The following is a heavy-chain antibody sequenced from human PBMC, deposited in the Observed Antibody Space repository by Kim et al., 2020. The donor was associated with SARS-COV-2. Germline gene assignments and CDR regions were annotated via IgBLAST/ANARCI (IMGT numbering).Heavy chain of an antibody. CDR2: ISYDGSNK. V-gene: IGHV3-30*18. CDR3: AKDLGYCSGGSCYSALDY. CDR1: GFTFSSYG. J-gene: IGHJ4*02. Sequence: GGSLRLSCAASGFTFSSYGMHWLRQAPGKGLEWVAVISYDGSNKYYADSVKGRFTISRDNSKNTLYLQMNSLRAEDTAVYYCAKDLGYCSGGSCYSALDYWGQGTLVTVSS. D-gene: IGHD2-15*01.